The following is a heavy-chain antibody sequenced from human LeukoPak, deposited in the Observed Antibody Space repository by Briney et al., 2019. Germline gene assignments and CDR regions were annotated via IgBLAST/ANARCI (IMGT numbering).Heavy chain of an antibody. CDR1: GFTFSSYA. CDR2: ISYDGSNK. CDR3: ASTKGYCSGGSCYIVDY. J-gene: IGHJ4*02. V-gene: IGHV3-30-3*01. D-gene: IGHD2-15*01. Sequence: PGRSLRLSCAASGFTFSSYAMHWVRQAPGKGLEWVAVISYDGSNKYYADSVKGRFTISRDNSKNTLYLQMNSLRAEDTAVYYCASTKGYCSGGSCYIVDYWGQGTLVTVSS.